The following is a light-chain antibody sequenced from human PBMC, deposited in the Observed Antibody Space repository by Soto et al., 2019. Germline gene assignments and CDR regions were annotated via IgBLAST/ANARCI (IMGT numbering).Light chain of an antibody. CDR1: SSDVGGYNY. CDR2: EVS. J-gene: IGLJ3*02. CDR3: SSYTTSSTHGV. Sequence: QSALTQPASVSGSPGQSITISCTGTSSDVGGYNYVSWYQQHPGKAPKLMIYEVSNRPSGVSNRFSGAKYGNTASLTISGLQAEDEADYYCSSYTTSSTHGVFGGGTKLTVL. V-gene: IGLV2-14*01.